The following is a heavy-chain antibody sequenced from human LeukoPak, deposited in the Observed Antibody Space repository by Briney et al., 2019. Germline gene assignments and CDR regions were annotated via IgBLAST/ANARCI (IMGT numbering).Heavy chain of an antibody. CDR3: ARYPGSGSGWPGWDY. J-gene: IGHJ4*02. CDR2: IYHSGST. CDR1: GYSISSGYY. D-gene: IGHD6-19*01. V-gene: IGHV4-38-2*01. Sequence: SETLSLTCAVSGYSISSGYYWGWIRQPPGKGLEWIGSIYHSGSTYYNPSLKSRVTISVDTSKNQFSLKLSSVTAAATAFYSWARYPGSGSGWPGWDYWGKGTLVTSPQ.